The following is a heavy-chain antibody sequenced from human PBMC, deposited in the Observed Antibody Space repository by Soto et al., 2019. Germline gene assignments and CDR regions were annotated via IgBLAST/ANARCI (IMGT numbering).Heavy chain of an antibody. CDR2: ISANDVGT. V-gene: IGHV3-23*01. CDR3: AKAKNDYNWDNRPPFDY. CDR1: GFTLRNYA. D-gene: IGHD1-20*01. Sequence: GGSLRLSCEASGFTLRNYAMTWVRQAPGKGLEWVSLISANDVGTYYAESVKTRFTISTDQSRNTVYLQMDSLRADDTAIYYCAKAKNDYNWDNRPPFDYWGQGTLVTVSS. J-gene: IGHJ4*02.